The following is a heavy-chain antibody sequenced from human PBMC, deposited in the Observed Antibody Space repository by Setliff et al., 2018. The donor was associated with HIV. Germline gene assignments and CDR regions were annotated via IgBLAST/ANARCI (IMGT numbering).Heavy chain of an antibody. V-gene: IGHV3-30*04. D-gene: IGHD3-3*01. CDR1: GFTFSSYA. J-gene: IGHJ6*03. CDR2: ISYDGSNK. Sequence: GGSLRLSCAASGFTFSSYAMHWARQAPGKGLEWVAVISYDGSNKYYADSVKGRFSISRDNAKNTLYLQMNGLKGENTAVYYCARDLGVGQDYYYYMDVWSKGTTVT. CDR3: ARDLGVGQDYYYYMDV.